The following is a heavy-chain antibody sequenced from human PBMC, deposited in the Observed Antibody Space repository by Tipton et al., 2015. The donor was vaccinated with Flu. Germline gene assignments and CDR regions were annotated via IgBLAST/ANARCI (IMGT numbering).Heavy chain of an antibody. J-gene: IGHJ4*02. D-gene: IGHD3-10*01. V-gene: IGHV3-7*01. CDR2: IKEDGRAK. Sequence: SLRLSCAASGFTFSEFWMSWVRQAPGKGLEWVANIKEDGRAKYYVDSVKGRFTISRDNAKNSLYLQMNSLRAEDTAVYYCATRGDYFDYWGQGTLVTVSS. CDR1: GFTFSEFW. CDR3: ATRGDYFDY.